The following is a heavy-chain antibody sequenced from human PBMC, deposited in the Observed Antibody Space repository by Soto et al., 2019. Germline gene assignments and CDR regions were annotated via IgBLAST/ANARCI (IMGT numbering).Heavy chain of an antibody. CDR1: GFTFSSYS. CDR2: ISSSSSYI. Sequence: GGSLRLSCAASGFTFSSYSMNWVRQAPGKGLEWVSSISSSSSYIYYADSVKGRFTISRDNAKNSLYLQMNSLRAEDTAVYYCARGGFNQLRVPIGWFDPWGQGTLVTVSS. V-gene: IGHV3-21*01. CDR3: ARGGFNQLRVPIGWFDP. J-gene: IGHJ5*02. D-gene: IGHD2-2*01.